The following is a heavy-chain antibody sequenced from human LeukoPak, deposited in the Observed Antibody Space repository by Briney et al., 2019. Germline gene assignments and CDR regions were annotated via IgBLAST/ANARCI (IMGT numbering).Heavy chain of an antibody. D-gene: IGHD6-13*01. CDR3: ARDALSLHSSSPLDY. J-gene: IGHJ4*02. Sequence: GGSLRLSCAASGFTFSDYYMSWIRQAPGKGLEWVSYISSSGSTIYYADSVKGRFTISRDNAKNSLYLQMNSLRAEDTAVYYCARDALSLHSSSPLDYWGQGTLVTVSS. CDR2: ISSSGSTI. CDR1: GFTFSDYY. V-gene: IGHV3-11*04.